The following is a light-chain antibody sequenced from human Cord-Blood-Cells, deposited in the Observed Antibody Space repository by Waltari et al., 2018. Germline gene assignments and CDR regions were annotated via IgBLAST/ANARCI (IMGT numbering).Light chain of an antibody. CDR1: RSDVGGYNY. CDR3: SSYTSSSTVV. CDR2: DVS. J-gene: IGLJ2*01. V-gene: IGLV2-14*01. Sequence: QSALTQPAPVSGSPGQPLTISCTGTRSDVGGYNYVSWYQQHPGKAPKLMIYDVSNRPSGVSNRFSGSKSGNTASLTISGLQAEDEADYYCSSYTSSSTVVFGGGTKLTVL.